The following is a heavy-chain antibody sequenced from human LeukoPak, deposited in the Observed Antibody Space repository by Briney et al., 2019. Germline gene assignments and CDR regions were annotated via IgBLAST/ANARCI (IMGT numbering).Heavy chain of an antibody. D-gene: IGHD1-14*01. V-gene: IGHV3-23*01. CDR1: GFTFSSYA. CDR3: AKVSGGGLYYDGMDV. CDR2: ISGSGGST. J-gene: IGHJ6*02. Sequence: AGGSLRLSCAASGFTFSSYAMSWVRQAPGKGLEWVSAISGSGGSTYYADSVKGWFTISRDNSKNTLYLQMNSLRAEDTAVYYCAKVSGGGLYYDGMDVWGQGTTVTVSS.